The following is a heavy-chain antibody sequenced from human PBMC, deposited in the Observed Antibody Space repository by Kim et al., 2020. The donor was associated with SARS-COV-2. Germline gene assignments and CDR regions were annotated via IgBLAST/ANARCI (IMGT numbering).Heavy chain of an antibody. V-gene: IGHV2-70*01. CDR3: ARIRAEVGATPTGWFDP. CDR1: GFSLSTSGMC. CDR2: IDWDDDK. J-gene: IGHJ5*02. Sequence: SGPTLVNPTQTLTLTCTFSGFSLSTSGMCVSWIRQPPGKALEWLALIDWDDDKYYSTSLKTRLTISKDTSKNQVVLTMTNMDPVDTATYYCARIRAEVGATPTGWFDPWGQGTLVTVSS. D-gene: IGHD1-26*01.